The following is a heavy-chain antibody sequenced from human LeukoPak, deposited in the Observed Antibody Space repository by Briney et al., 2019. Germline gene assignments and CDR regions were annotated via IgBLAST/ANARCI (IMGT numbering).Heavy chain of an antibody. CDR3: TTDPQGGYGSWKPNDY. CDR2: IYYSGST. J-gene: IGHJ4*02. Sequence: SETLSLTCTVSGGSISSYYWSWIRQPPGKGLEWIGYIYYSGSTNYNPSLKSRVTISVDTSKNQFSLKLSSVTAADTAVYYCTTDPQGGYGSWKPNDYWGQGTLVTVYS. V-gene: IGHV4-59*01. D-gene: IGHD3-10*01. CDR1: GGSISSYY.